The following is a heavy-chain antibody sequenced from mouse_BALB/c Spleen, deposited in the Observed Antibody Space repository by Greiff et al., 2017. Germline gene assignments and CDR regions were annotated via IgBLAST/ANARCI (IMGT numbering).Heavy chain of an antibody. V-gene: IGHV5-9-4*01. CDR1: GFTFSSYA. J-gene: IGHJ3*01. CDR3: ARGGGNSLFAY. D-gene: IGHD2-1*01. CDR2: ISSGGSYT. Sequence: EVMLVESGGGLVKPGGSLKLSCAASGFTFSSYAMSWVRQSPEKRLEWVAEISSGGSYTYYPDTVTGRFTISRDNAKNTLYLEMSSLRSEDTAMYYCARGGGNSLFAYWGQGTLVTVSA.